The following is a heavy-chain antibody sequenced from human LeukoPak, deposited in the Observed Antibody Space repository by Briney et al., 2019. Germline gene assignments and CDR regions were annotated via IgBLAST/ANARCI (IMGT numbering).Heavy chain of an antibody. J-gene: IGHJ6*03. CDR1: GFTFSSYE. CDR3: ARDQPSRYCSGGSCYYYYMDV. D-gene: IGHD2-15*01. Sequence: GGSLRLSCAASGFTFSSYEMNWVRQAPGKGLEWVSYISSSGSTIYYADSVKGRFTISRDNAKNSLYLQMNSLRAEDAAVYYCARDQPSRYCSGGSCYYYYMDVWGKGTTVTVSS. CDR2: ISSSGSTI. V-gene: IGHV3-48*03.